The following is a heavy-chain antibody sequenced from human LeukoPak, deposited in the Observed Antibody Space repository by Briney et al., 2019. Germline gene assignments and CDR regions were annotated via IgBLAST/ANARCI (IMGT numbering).Heavy chain of an antibody. CDR1: GGTFSSYA. D-gene: IGHD4-17*01. J-gene: IGHJ6*03. Sequence: SVKVSCKASGGTFSSYAIRWVRQAPGQGLESMGRIIPIFGTANYAQKFQGRVTITADKSTSTAYMELSSLRSEDTAVYYCARGPHYAVSYYYYMDVWGKGTKVTVSS. V-gene: IGHV1-69*06. CDR3: ARGPHYAVSYYYYMDV. CDR2: IIPIFGTA.